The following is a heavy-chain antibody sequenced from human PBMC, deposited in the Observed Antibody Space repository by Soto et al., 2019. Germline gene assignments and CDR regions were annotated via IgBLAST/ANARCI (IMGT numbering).Heavy chain of an antibody. V-gene: IGHV1-2*04. J-gene: IGHJ5*02. CDR2: INPNSGGT. CDR3: ARDNNYYGSGSPTPGGWFDP. CDR1: GYTLTGYY. D-gene: IGHD3-10*01. Sequence: SVKIYCRASGYTLTGYYMHGVLQAPRQGLEWMGWINPNSGGTNYAQKFQGWVTMTRDTSISTAYMELSRLRSDDTAVYYCARDNNYYGSGSPTPGGWFDPWGQGTLVTVSS.